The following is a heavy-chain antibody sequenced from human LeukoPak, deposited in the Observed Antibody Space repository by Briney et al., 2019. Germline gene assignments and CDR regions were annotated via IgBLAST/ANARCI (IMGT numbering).Heavy chain of an antibody. Sequence: ASVKVSCKASGYTFTTYYMHWVRQAPGQRLEWMGIINPSDGSTNYAQKFQGRVTMTRDTSTTTVYMELSSLRSEDTAVYYCATTYCTGYSCYSLTYWGQGTLVTVSS. V-gene: IGHV1-46*01. CDR3: ATTYCTGYSCYSLTY. D-gene: IGHD2-15*01. CDR1: GYTFTTYY. CDR2: INPSDGST. J-gene: IGHJ4*02.